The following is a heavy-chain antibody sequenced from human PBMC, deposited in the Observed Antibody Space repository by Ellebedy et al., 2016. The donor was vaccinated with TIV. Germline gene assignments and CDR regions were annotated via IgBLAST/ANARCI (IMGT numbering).Heavy chain of an antibody. CDR3: ATARDGGFPD. J-gene: IGHJ1*01. CDR1: GFPFSGYW. CDR2: INQGGSGQ. V-gene: IGHV3-7*03. Sequence: PGGSLRLSCAASGFPFSGYWMSWVRQAPGKGPEWVAHINQGGSGQYYVDSVKGRFTISRDDAKNSLHLHMNSLRADDTAVYYCATARDGGFPDWGPGTLVTVSS. D-gene: IGHD2-15*01.